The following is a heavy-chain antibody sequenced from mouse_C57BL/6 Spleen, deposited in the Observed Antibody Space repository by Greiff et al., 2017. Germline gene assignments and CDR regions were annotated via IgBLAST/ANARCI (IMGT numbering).Heavy chain of an antibody. CDR3: ARHEEEGYGNYVWFAY. Sequence: QVQLKESGAELVKPGASVKLSCKASGYTFTEYTIHWVKQRSGQGLEWIGWFYPGSGSIKYNEKFKDKATLTADKSSSTVYMELSRLTSEDSAVYFCARHEEEGYGNYVWFAYWGQGTLVTVSA. CDR2: FYPGSGSI. J-gene: IGHJ3*01. V-gene: IGHV1-62-2*01. CDR1: GYTFTEYT. D-gene: IGHD2-10*02.